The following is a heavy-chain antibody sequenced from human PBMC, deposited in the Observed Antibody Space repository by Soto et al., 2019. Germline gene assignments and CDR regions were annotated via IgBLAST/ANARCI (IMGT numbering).Heavy chain of an antibody. CDR3: ARDRGDIVVVPAADAINWFDP. D-gene: IGHD2-2*01. Sequence: PGGSLRLSCAASGFTFSSYAMHWVRQAPGKGLEWVAVISYDGSNKYYADSVKGRFTISRDNSKNTLYLQMNSLRAEDTAVYYCARDRGDIVVVPAADAINWFDPWGQGTLVTVSS. CDR2: ISYDGSNK. J-gene: IGHJ5*02. V-gene: IGHV3-30-3*01. CDR1: GFTFSSYA.